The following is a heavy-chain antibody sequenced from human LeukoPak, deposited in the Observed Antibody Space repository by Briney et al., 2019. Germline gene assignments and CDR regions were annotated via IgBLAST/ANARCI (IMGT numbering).Heavy chain of an antibody. V-gene: IGHV3-21*01. D-gene: IGHD2-2*01. CDR3: AREGTDCSTTSCSEKVDY. Sequence: GGSLRLSCAASGFTFSSYSMNWVRQAPGKGLEWVSAISSSSSYIYYADSVKGRFTISRDNAKNSLYLQMNSLRAEDTAVYYCAREGTDCSTTSCSEKVDYWGQGPVVTVSS. CDR2: ISSSSSYI. J-gene: IGHJ4*02. CDR1: GFTFSSYS.